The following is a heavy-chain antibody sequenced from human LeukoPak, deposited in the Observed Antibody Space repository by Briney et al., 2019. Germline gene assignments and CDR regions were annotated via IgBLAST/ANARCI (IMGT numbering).Heavy chain of an antibody. J-gene: IGHJ4*02. CDR3: ARDGGRSGCAH. D-gene: IGHD3-3*01. V-gene: IGHV3-53*01. CDR1: GFTVSNNY. CDR2: MSDDGST. Sequence: PGGSLRLSCEVSGFTVSNNYMSWVRQAPGKGLEWVSVMSDDGSTHYADSVKGRFTVSRDNSKNTFYLQMSSVRVEDTAVYYCARDGGRSGCAHWGQGAVATVSS.